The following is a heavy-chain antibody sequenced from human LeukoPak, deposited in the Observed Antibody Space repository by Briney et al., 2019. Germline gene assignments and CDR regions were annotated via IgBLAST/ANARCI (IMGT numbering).Heavy chain of an antibody. CDR1: GFPFSSYG. Sequence: PGGSLRFSCAAPGFPFSSYGMHWARQAPGKGLEWVAFIRYDGGNKYYADSVKGRVTISRDNSKNTLYLQMNSLRAEDTAVYYCAKDKYSGSYLVYWGQGTLVTVSS. J-gene: IGHJ4*02. D-gene: IGHD1-26*01. V-gene: IGHV3-30*02. CDR2: IRYDGGNK. CDR3: AKDKYSGSYLVY.